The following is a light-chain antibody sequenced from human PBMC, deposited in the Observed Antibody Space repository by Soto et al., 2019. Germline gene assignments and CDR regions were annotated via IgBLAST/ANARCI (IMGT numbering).Light chain of an antibody. J-gene: IGKJ2*01. CDR3: QQYGGSPLYT. V-gene: IGKV3-20*01. CDR2: GIS. CDR1: QTVNNNF. Sequence: EIVLTQSPGTLSLSPGERATLSCRASQTVNNNFFAWYQQKPGQAPRLLIYGISSRATGIPDRFSGSGSGTDFTLTISRLEPEDFAVYYCQQYGGSPLYTFGQGTSLEIK.